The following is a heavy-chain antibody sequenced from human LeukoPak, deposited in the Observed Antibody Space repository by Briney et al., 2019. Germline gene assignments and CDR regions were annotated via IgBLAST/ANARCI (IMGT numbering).Heavy chain of an antibody. CDR3: ARSGFSGSSGYYSFDY. D-gene: IGHD6-19*01. J-gene: IGHJ4*02. Sequence: RGESLKISCKGSGYSFTSYWIGWVRQMPGKGLEWMEIIYPGDSHTRYRPSFQGQVTISADKSISTAYLQWSSLKASDTAMYYCARSGFSGSSGYYSFDYWGQGTLVTVSS. V-gene: IGHV5-51*01. CDR2: IYPGDSHT. CDR1: GYSFTSYW.